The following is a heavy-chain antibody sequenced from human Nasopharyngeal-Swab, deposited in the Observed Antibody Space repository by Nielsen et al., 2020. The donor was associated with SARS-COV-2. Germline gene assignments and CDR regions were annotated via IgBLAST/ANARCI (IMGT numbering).Heavy chain of an antibody. V-gene: IGHV3-30-3*01. D-gene: IGHD1-26*01. CDR1: GFTFSSYA. J-gene: IGHJ4*02. CDR3: ARPYSGSYWSYFDY. Sequence: GGSLRLSCAASGFTFSSYAMLWVRQAPGKGLEWVAVISYDGSNKYYADSVKGQFTISRDNSKNTLYLQMNSLRAEDTAVYYCARPYSGSYWSYFDYWGQGTLVTVSS. CDR2: ISYDGSNK.